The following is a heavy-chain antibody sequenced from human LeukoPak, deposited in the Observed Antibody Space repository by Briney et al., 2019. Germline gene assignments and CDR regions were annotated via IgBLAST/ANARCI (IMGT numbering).Heavy chain of an antibody. CDR2: IIPIFGTA. V-gene: IGHV1-69*05. Sequence: SVKVSCKASGGTFSSYAISWVRQAPGQGLEWMGGIIPIFGTANYAQKFQGRVTITTDESTSTAYMELSSLRSGDPAVYYCARRVNCGGDCYGDHFDYWGQGTLVTVSS. CDR1: GGTFSSYA. D-gene: IGHD2-21*02. CDR3: ARRVNCGGDCYGDHFDY. J-gene: IGHJ4*02.